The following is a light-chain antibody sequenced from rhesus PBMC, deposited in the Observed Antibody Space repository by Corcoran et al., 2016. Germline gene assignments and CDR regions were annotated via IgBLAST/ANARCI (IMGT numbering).Light chain of an antibody. J-gene: IGKJ1*01. CDR1: QTISSY. CDR2: AAS. V-gene: IGKV1-44*02. Sequence: DIQMTQSPSSLSASVGDRVTITCRASQTISSYLAWYQQKPGKVPKLLIYAASSLASGVPSRFSGSGAGTEFTLTSSSLQPEDCATYYCQQHNSHPWTFGQGTKVEIK. CDR3: QQHNSHPWT.